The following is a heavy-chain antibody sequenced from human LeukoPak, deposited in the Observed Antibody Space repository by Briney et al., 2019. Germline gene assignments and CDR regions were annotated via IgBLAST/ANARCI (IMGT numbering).Heavy chain of an antibody. Sequence: GASVKVSCKASGGTFSSYTISWVRQAPGQGLEWMGRIIPILGIANYAQKFQGRVTITADKSTSTAYMELSSLRSEDTAVYYCARDRYCSSTSCYGGYYYYGMDDWGQGTTVTVSS. V-gene: IGHV1-69*04. D-gene: IGHD2-2*01. J-gene: IGHJ6*02. CDR2: IIPILGIA. CDR1: GGTFSSYT. CDR3: ARDRYCSSTSCYGGYYYYGMDD.